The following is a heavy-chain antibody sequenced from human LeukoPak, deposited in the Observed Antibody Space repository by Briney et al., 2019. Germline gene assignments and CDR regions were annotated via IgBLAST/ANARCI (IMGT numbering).Heavy chain of an antibody. V-gene: IGHV4-4*07. J-gene: IGHJ3*02. CDR2: IYTSGST. CDR3: AGANYPYCSSTSCYLDI. CDR1: GGSISSYY. Sequence: SETLSLTCTVSGGSISSYYWSWIRQPAGKGLEWIGRIYTSGSTNYNPSLKSRVTMSVDTSKNQFSLKLSSVTAADTAVYYCAGANYPYCSSTSCYLDIWGQGTMVTVSS. D-gene: IGHD2-2*01.